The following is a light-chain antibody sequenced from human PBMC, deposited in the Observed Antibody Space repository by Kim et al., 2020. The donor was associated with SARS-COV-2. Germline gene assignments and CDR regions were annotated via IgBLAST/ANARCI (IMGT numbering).Light chain of an antibody. CDR3: QQYGSSHPLT. J-gene: IGKJ4*01. CDR2: GAS. V-gene: IGKV3-20*01. Sequence: PGERATLSCRASQTVTSSYLAWYQHKPGQAPRLLIYGASTRATDIPDRFSGSGSGTDFTLTISRLEPEEFAVYFCQQYGSSHPLTFGGGTKVDIK. CDR1: QTVTSSY.